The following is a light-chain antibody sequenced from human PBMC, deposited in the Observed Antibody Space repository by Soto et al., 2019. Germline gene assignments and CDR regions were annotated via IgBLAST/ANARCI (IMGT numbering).Light chain of an antibody. V-gene: IGKV3-20*01. CDR1: QSVDTTF. Sequence: EIVLTQSPGSLSLSPGQRATLSCRASQSVDTTFFAWYQKKPGQAPRLLIYGASKRATGIPDRFSGSGSGTDFTIIISRLEPEDFAVYYCQQYMRSVMFGQGTKVEIK. CDR2: GAS. J-gene: IGKJ1*01. CDR3: QQYMRSVM.